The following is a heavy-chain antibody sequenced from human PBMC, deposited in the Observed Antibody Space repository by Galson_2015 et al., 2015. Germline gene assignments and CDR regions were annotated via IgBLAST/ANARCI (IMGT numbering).Heavy chain of an antibody. J-gene: IGHJ2*01. V-gene: IGHV4-31*03. CDR3: ARLPGYSSGWYDPPWYFDL. CDR1: GGSISSGGYY. CDR2: IYYSGST. Sequence: TLSLTCTVSGGSISSGGYYWSWIRQHPGKGLEWIGYIYYSGSTYYNPSLKSRVTISVDTSKNQFSLKLSSVTAADTAVYYCARLPGYSSGWYDPPWYFDLWGRGTLVTVSS. D-gene: IGHD6-19*01.